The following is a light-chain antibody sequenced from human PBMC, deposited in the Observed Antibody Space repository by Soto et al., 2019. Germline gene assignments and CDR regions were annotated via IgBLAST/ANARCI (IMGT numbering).Light chain of an antibody. CDR2: GAS. CDR1: QSVSSN. J-gene: IGKJ1*01. CDR3: QQYNNWPPGT. Sequence: EIVMTQSPATLSVSPGERATISCRASQSVSSNLAWYQQKPGQAPRLLIYGASTRATGIPARFSGSGSATEFTLTISSLQSEDFAVYYCQQYNNWPPGTFGQRTKVEIK. V-gene: IGKV3-15*01.